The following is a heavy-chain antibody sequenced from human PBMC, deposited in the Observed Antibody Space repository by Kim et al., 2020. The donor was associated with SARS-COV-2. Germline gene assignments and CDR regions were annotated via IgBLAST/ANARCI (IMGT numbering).Heavy chain of an antibody. Sequence: KYYVDSVKGRFTISRDNAKNSLYLQMNSLRAEDTAVYYCARGGRVTTFDYWGQGTLVTVSS. D-gene: IGHD4-17*01. J-gene: IGHJ4*02. V-gene: IGHV3-7*01. CDR3: ARGGRVTTFDY. CDR2: K.